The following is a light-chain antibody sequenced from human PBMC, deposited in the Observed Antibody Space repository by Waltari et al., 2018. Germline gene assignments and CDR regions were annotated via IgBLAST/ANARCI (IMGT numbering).Light chain of an antibody. CDR1: QCVNRW. V-gene: IGKV1-5*03. Sequence: IELTQSLSTLSASVGDRHTITCRASQCVNRWLAWYQQKPGKAPKLLISKASALQNCVAPRFSGGGSGTEFTLTISNLQPDDSSTYYCQQYEAFPVTFGHGTKVEIK. J-gene: IGKJ1*01. CDR3: QQYEAFPVT. CDR2: KAS.